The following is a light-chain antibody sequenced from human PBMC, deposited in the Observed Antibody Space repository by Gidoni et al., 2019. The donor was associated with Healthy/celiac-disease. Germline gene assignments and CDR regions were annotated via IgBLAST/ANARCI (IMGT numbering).Light chain of an antibody. CDR2: WAS. Sequence: DIVMTQSPASLAVSLGERATTNCKSSQSVLYSSNNKNYLAWYQQKPGQPPKLLIYWASTRESGVPDRFSGSGSGTDFTLTISSLQAEDVAVYYCQQYYSTPCSFGQGTKLEIK. CDR1: QSVLYSSNNKNY. CDR3: QQYYSTPCS. V-gene: IGKV4-1*01. J-gene: IGKJ2*04.